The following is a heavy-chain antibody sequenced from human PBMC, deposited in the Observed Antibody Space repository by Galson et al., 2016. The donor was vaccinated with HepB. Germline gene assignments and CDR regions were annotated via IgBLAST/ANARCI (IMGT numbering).Heavy chain of an antibody. CDR1: GFTFSSYG. CDR2: ISYDGSNK. J-gene: IGHJ4*02. V-gene: IGHV3-30*18. CDR3: AKSGRYYGVDHFDY. D-gene: IGHD4-17*01. Sequence: SLRLSYAASGFTFSSYGMHWVRQAPGKGLEWVAVISYDGSNKYYADSVKGRFTISRDNSKNTLYLQMNSLRAEDTAVYYCAKSGRYYGVDHFDYWGQGTLVTVSS.